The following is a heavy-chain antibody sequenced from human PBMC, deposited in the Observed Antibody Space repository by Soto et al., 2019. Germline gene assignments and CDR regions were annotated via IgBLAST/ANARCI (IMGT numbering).Heavy chain of an antibody. CDR2: ISASSDAA. J-gene: IGHJ6*02. D-gene: IGHD1-26*01. CDR3: GKYSGSYPVDNGMNV. CDR1: GLPFSTSA. V-gene: IGHV3-23*01. Sequence: PGGSLRLSCVASGLPFSTSAMNWVRQAPGKGLEWVSIISASSDAAYYAESVKGRFTSSRDNSKNTLYLQMDSLRPEDTAVYYCGKYSGSYPVDNGMNVWGQGTTVTVS.